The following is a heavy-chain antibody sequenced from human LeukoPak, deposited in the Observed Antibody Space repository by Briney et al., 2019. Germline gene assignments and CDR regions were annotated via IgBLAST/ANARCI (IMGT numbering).Heavy chain of an antibody. CDR1: GFTFSSYW. CDR3: ASGRWLQLFDY. CDR2: INSDGSST. D-gene: IGHD5-24*01. Sequence: PGGSLRLSCAASGFTFSSYWMHWVRQAPGKGLVWVSRINSDGSSTSYADSVKGRFTISRDNAKNTLYLQMNSLRAEDTAVYYCASGRWLQLFDYWGQGTLVTVSS. V-gene: IGHV3-74*01. J-gene: IGHJ4*02.